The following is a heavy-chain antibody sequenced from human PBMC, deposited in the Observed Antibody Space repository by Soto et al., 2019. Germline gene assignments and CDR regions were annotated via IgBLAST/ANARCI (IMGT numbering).Heavy chain of an antibody. CDR2: LYRYGAT. CDR1: EFSVSDNY. V-gene: IGHV3-53*01. Sequence: PGGSLRLSCAASEFSVSDNYMSWVRQAPGMGLEWVSLLYRYGATYYADSVRGRFTVSRDTSKNTLYLQINSLRADDTAVYYCAGSTRYCDNPSCHSYFAYWGQGILVTVSS. D-gene: IGHD3-9*01. CDR3: AGSTRYCDNPSCHSYFAY. J-gene: IGHJ4*02.